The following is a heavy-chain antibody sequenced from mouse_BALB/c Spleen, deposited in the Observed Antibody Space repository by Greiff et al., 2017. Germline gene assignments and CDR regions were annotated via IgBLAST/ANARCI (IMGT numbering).Heavy chain of an antibody. CDR1: GFAFSSYD. J-gene: IGHJ4*01. D-gene: IGHD2-1*01. V-gene: IGHV5-12-1*01. Sequence: DVMLVESGGGLVKPGGSLKLSCAASGFAFSSYDMSWVRQTPEKRLEWVAYISSGGGSTYYPDTVKGRFTISRDNAKNTLYLQMSSLKSEDTAMYYCARIYGNYWYAMDYWGQGTSVTVSS. CDR2: ISSGGGST. CDR3: ARIYGNYWYAMDY.